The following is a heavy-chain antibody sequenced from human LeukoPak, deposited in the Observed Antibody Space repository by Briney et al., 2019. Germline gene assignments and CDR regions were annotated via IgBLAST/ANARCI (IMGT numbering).Heavy chain of an antibody. J-gene: IGHJ4*02. V-gene: IGHV4-59*01. Sequence: SETLSLTCTVSGGSISSYYWSWIRQPPGKGLEWIGYIYYSGSTNYSPSLKSRVTISVDTSKNQFSLKLSSVTAADTAVYYCARADGLAAAGIGYYFDYWGQGTLVTVSS. CDR1: GGSISSYY. CDR2: IYYSGST. CDR3: ARADGLAAAGIGYYFDY. D-gene: IGHD6-13*01.